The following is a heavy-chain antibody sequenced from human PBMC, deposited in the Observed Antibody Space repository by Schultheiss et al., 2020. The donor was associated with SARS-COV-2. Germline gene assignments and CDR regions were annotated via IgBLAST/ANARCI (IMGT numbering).Heavy chain of an antibody. D-gene: IGHD2-21*02. CDR3: AKSRSWCGGDCYPSDYYGMDV. V-gene: IGHV3-74*01. J-gene: IGHJ6*02. CDR2: INSDGSST. CDR1: GFTFSSYW. Sequence: GGSLRLSCAASGFTFSSYWMHWVRQAPGKGLVWVSRINSDGSSTSYADSVKGRFTISRDNSKNTLYLQMNSLRAEDTAVYYCAKSRSWCGGDCYPSDYYGMDVWGQGTTVTVSS.